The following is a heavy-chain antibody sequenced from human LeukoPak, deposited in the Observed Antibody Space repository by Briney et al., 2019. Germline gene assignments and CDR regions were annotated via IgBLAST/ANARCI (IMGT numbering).Heavy chain of an antibody. CDR1: DYSISSAYY. V-gene: IGHV4-38-2*01. D-gene: IGHD3-3*01. CDR3: ARKKRFLDPFDL. CDR2: IYHSGRT. J-gene: IGHJ5*02. Sequence: PSETLSLTCAVSDYSISSAYYWGWIRQPPGKGLAWIGSIYHSGRTYYNPSLQSRVTISADTSKHQFSLKLTSVTAGDTAIYYCARKKRFLDPFDLWGQGTLVTVSS.